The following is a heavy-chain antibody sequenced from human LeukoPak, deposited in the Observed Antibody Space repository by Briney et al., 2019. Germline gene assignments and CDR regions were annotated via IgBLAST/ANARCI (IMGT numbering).Heavy chain of an antibody. D-gene: IGHD3-3*01. Sequence: SETLSLTCAVSGYSISSGYYWGWIRQPPGKGLEWIGRIYHSGSTSYNPSLKSPVTISIDTSKNQFSLKLSSVTAADTAVYYCARTDFWSGYYRSFDYWGQGTLVTVSS. J-gene: IGHJ4*02. CDR3: ARTDFWSGYYRSFDY. CDR1: GYSISSGYY. V-gene: IGHV4-38-2*01. CDR2: IYHSGST.